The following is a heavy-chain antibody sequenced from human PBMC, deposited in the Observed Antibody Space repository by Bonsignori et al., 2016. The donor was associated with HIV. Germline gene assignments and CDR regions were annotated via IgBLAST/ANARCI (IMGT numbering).Heavy chain of an antibody. CDR1: GFTFSSYA. V-gene: IGHV3-23*01. Sequence: GESLKISCAASGFTFSSYAMSWVRQAPGKGLEWVSAISGSGGSTYYADSVKGRFTISRDNSKNTLYLQMNSLRAEDTAVYYCAKSAAGLGAFDIWGQGTMVTVSS. D-gene: IGHD6-13*01. CDR3: AKSAAGLGAFDI. CDR2: ISGSGGST. J-gene: IGHJ3*02.